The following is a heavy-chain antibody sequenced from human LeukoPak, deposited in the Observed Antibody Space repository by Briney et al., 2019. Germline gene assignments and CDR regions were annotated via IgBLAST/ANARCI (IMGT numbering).Heavy chain of an antibody. Sequence: SETLSLTCTVSGGSISSGSYYWSWIRQPAGKGLEWIGRIYTSGSTNYNPSLKSRVTISVDTSKNQFSLKLSSVTAADTAVYYCARAPYYYGSGSYTGLGRYYFDYWGQGTLVTVSS. CDR1: GGSISSGSYY. D-gene: IGHD3-10*01. CDR3: ARAPYYYGSGSYTGLGRYYFDY. CDR2: IYTSGST. J-gene: IGHJ4*02. V-gene: IGHV4-61*02.